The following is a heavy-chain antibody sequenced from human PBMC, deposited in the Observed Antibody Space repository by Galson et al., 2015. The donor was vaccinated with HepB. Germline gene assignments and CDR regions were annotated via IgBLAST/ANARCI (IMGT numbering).Heavy chain of an antibody. CDR1: GFTFSTYA. CDR2: ISGLGRST. Sequence: SLRLSCAASGFTFSTYAMTWVRQAPGKGLEWVSTISGLGRSTYYADSVKGRFTISRDNSKNTVYLQMNSLRAEDTAVYYCAKDTGYNLFLDYWGQGTLVTVSS. V-gene: IGHV3-23*01. D-gene: IGHD5-24*01. CDR3: AKDTGYNLFLDY. J-gene: IGHJ4*02.